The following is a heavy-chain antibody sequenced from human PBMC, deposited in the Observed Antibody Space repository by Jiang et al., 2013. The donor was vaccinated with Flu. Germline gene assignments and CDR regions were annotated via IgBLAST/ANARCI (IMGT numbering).Heavy chain of an antibody. CDR3: AREVAVAGTRDFDY. D-gene: IGHD6-19*01. J-gene: IGHJ4*02. CDR1: GFTFSSYG. Sequence: PGRSLRLSCAASGFTFSSYGMHWVHQAPGKGLEWVAVIWYDGSNKYYADSVKGRFTISRDNSKNTLYLQMNSLRAEDTAVYYCAREVAVAGTRDFDYWGQGTLVTVSS. V-gene: IGHV3-33*01. CDR2: IWYDGSNK.